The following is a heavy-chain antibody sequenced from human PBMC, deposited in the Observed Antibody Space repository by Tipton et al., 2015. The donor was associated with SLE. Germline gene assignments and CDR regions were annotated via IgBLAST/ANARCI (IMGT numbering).Heavy chain of an antibody. V-gene: IGHV4-59*12. Sequence: TLSLTCTVSGGSISDYYWSWIRQPPGKGLEWIGDASYSGRPNFNPSLKSRVTISVDPAKNQFSLKLTSVTAADTAVYYCARDFRADGNGFDPWGQGTLVTVSS. CDR1: GGSISDYY. CDR3: ARDFRADGNGFDP. CDR2: ASYSGRP. J-gene: IGHJ5*02. D-gene: IGHD5-24*01.